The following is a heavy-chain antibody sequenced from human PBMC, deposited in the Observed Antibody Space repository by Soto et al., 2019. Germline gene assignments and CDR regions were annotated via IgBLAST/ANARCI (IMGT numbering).Heavy chain of an antibody. CDR2: IYYSGST. V-gene: IGHV4-31*03. J-gene: IGHJ3*02. CDR1: GGSISSGGYY. Sequence: PSETLSLTCTVSGGSISSGGYYWSWIRQHPGKGLEWIGYIYYSGSTYYNPSLKSRVTISVDTSKNQFSLKLSSVTAADTAVYYCARDWGESDTMIVVGRAFDIWGQGTMVTVSS. D-gene: IGHD3-22*01. CDR3: ARDWGESDTMIVVGRAFDI.